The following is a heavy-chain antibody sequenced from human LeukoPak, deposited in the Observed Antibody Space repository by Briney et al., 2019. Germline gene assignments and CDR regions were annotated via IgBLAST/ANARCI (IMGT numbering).Heavy chain of an antibody. J-gene: IGHJ4*02. Sequence: GGSLRLSCAASGFAFNTYAMHWVRQAPGQGLEWVALIWQDGSHKFYSKSVRGQFTISRNNSKNTVSLQMNNLRPEDTAVYYCAREIFGSGSYPAFWGQGTLVTVSS. CDR2: IWQDGSHK. CDR1: GFAFNTYA. CDR3: AREIFGSGSYPAF. D-gene: IGHD3-10*01. V-gene: IGHV3-33*01.